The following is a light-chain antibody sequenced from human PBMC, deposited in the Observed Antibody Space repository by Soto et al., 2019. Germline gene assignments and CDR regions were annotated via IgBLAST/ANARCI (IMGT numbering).Light chain of an antibody. V-gene: IGKV3-15*01. J-gene: IGKJ4*01. Sequence: EVVMTQSPATLSVSPGERATLSCKASQSVRNNLVWYLQKPGQAPRPIIYDATTRATGIPVRFSGSGSGTEFTLTISSLQSEDVGVYYCQQYDNWPPKTFGGGTKVDI. CDR3: QQYDNWPPKT. CDR1: QSVRNN. CDR2: DAT.